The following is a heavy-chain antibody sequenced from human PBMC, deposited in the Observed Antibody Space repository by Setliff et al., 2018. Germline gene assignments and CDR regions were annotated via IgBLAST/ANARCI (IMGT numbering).Heavy chain of an antibody. CDR1: GGSISSGDYY. Sequence: PSETLSLTCTVSGGSISSGDYYWSWIRQPPGKGLEWIGYIYSSGSTYYNPSLRSRVTISLDTSKNQFSPKLTSVTAADTAVYYCAGGRRYDYGWDFDYWGQGTLVTVS. CDR3: AGGRRYDYGWDFDY. CDR2: IYSSGST. V-gene: IGHV4-30-4*08. J-gene: IGHJ4*02. D-gene: IGHD4-17*01.